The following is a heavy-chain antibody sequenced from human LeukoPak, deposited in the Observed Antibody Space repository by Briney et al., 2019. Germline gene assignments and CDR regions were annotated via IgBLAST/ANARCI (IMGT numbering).Heavy chain of an antibody. D-gene: IGHD6-6*01. V-gene: IGHV3-30*02. CDR3: AKVFPPGAARPDPGPGMDV. CDR2: IRYDGSNK. J-gene: IGHJ6*03. Sequence: GGSLRLSCAASGFTFSSYGMHWVRQAPGKGLEWVAFIRYDGSNKYYADSVKGRFTISRDNSKNTLYLQMNSLRAEDTAVYYCAKVFPPGAARPDPGPGMDVWGKGTTVTVSS. CDR1: GFTFSSYG.